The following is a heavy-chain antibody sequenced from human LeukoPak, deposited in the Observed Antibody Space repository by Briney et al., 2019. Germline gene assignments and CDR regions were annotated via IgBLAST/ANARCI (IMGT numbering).Heavy chain of an antibody. Sequence: PGGSLRLSCAASGFTFSSYAMSWVRQAPGKGLEWVSAISGSGGSTYYADSVKGRFTISRYNSKNTLYLQMNSLRAEDTAVYYCAKGESNAVVVPAAANYWGQGTLVTVSS. CDR2: ISGSGGST. J-gene: IGHJ4*02. CDR1: GFTFSSYA. V-gene: IGHV3-23*01. D-gene: IGHD2-2*01. CDR3: AKGESNAVVVPAAANY.